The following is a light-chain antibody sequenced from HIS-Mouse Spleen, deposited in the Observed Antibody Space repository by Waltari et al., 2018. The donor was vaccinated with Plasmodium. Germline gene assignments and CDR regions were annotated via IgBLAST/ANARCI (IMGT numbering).Light chain of an antibody. CDR1: SSDVGSYNL. CDR3: CSYAGSSTFVV. Sequence: QSALTQPASVSGSPGQSITISCPGTSSDVGSYNLVSWYQQHPGKAPKLMIYEGSKRPSGVSKRFSGSKSGNTASLTISGLQAEDEADYYCCSYAGSSTFVVFGGGTKLTVL. V-gene: IGLV2-23*03. CDR2: EGS. J-gene: IGLJ2*01.